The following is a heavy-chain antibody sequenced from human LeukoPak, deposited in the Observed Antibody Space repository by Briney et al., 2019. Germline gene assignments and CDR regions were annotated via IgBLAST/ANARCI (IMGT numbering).Heavy chain of an antibody. V-gene: IGHV1-2*06. D-gene: IGHD5-24*01. Sequence: GASVKVSCKASGYTFTGYYMHWVRQAPGRGLEWMGRINPNSGGTNYAQKFQGRVTMTRDTSISTAYMELSRLRSDDTAVYYCARVGSRDGYNYYGYWGQGTLVTVSS. CDR2: INPNSGGT. CDR3: ARVGSRDGYNYYGY. CDR1: GYTFTGYY. J-gene: IGHJ4*02.